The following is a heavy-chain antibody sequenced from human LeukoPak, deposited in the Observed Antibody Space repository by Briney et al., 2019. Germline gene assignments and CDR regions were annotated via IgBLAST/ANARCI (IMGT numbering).Heavy chain of an antibody. Sequence: SETLSLTCTVSGGSISSSSYYWGWIRQPPGKGLEWIGSIYYSGSTYYNPSLKSRVTISVDTSKNQFSLKLSSVTAADTAVYYCARDGGDTYYDILTGYSPYYYMDVWGKGTTVTVSS. CDR3: ARDGGDTYYDILTGYSPYYYMDV. D-gene: IGHD3-9*01. V-gene: IGHV4-39*02. J-gene: IGHJ6*03. CDR1: GGSISSSSYY. CDR2: IYYSGST.